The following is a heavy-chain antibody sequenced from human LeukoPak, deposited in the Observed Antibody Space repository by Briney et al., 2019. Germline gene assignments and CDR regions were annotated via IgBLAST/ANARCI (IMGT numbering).Heavy chain of an antibody. CDR1: GGTFSSYA. Sequence: SVKVSCKASGGTFSSYAISWVRQAPGQGLEWMGGIIPIFGTANYEQKFQGRVTITTDESTSTAYMELSSLRSEDTAVYYCARENYYDSSGYLYYFDYWGQGTLVTVSS. D-gene: IGHD3-22*01. CDR2: IIPIFGTA. CDR3: ARENYYDSSGYLYYFDY. J-gene: IGHJ4*02. V-gene: IGHV1-69*05.